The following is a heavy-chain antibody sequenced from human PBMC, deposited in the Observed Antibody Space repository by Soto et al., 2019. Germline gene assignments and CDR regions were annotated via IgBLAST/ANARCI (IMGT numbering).Heavy chain of an antibody. D-gene: IGHD2-8*01. V-gene: IGHV4-34*01. CDR1: GGSFSGYY. J-gene: IGHJ5*02. CDR2: INHSGST. Sequence: QVQLQQWGAGLLKPSETLSLTCAVYGGSFSGYYWSWIRQPPGKGLEWIGEINHSGSTNYNPSLKSRVTISVDTSKNQFSLKLSSVTAADTAVYYCARGRNPIRGVLMVYALNWFDPWGQGTLVTVSS. CDR3: ARGRNPIRGVLMVYALNWFDP.